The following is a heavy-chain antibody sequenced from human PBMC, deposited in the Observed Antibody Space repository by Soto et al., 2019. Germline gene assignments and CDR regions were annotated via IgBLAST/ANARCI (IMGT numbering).Heavy chain of an antibody. J-gene: IGHJ4*02. Sequence: PSETLSLTCTVSGGSISSGGYYWSWIRQHPGKGLEWIGYIYYSGSTYYNPSLKSRVTISVDTSKNQFSLKLSSVTAADTAVYYCASNSYGYIFYDHWGQGTLVTVS. CDR3: ASNSYGYIFYDH. CDR2: IYYSGST. CDR1: GGSISSGGYY. V-gene: IGHV4-31*03. D-gene: IGHD5-18*01.